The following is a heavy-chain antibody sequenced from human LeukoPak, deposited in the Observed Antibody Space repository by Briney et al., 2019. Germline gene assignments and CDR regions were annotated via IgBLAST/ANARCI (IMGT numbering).Heavy chain of an antibody. V-gene: IGHV3-49*03. CDR2: IRSKAYGGTT. CDR3: GYCSSTSWPLYYFDY. J-gene: IGHJ4*02. D-gene: IGHD2-2*01. CDR1: GFTFGDYA. Sequence: GGSLRLSCRASGFTFGDYAMSWFRQAPGKGREWVGFIRSKAYGGTTEYAASVKGRFTISRDDSKSIAYLQMNSLKTEDTAVYYCGYCSSTSWPLYYFDYWGQGTLVTVSA.